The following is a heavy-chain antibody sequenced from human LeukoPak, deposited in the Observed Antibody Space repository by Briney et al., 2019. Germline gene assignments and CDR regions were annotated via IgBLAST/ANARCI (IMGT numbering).Heavy chain of an antibody. Sequence: GASVKVSCKASGYTFTGYYMHWVRQAPGQGLEWMGWINPNSGGTNYAQKFQGRVTMTRDTSISTAYMELSRLRSDDTAMYYCARGLVRGVIIPAFAYWGQGTLVTVSS. J-gene: IGHJ4*02. CDR2: INPNSGGT. D-gene: IGHD3-10*01. CDR1: GYTFTGYY. CDR3: ARGLVRGVIIPAFAY. V-gene: IGHV1-2*02.